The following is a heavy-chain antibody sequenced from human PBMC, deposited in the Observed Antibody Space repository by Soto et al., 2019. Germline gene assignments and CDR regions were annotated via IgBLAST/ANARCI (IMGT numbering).Heavy chain of an antibody. CDR3: ARESRKKYYYGMDV. CDR2: IYYSGST. V-gene: IGHV4-59*01. CDR1: GGSISSYY. J-gene: IGHJ6*02. Sequence: SETLSLTCTVSGGSISSYYWSWIRQPPGKGLEWIGYIYYSGSTNYNPSLKSRVTISVDTSRNQFSLKLSSVTAADTAVYYCARESRKKYYYGMDVWGQGTTVTVSS.